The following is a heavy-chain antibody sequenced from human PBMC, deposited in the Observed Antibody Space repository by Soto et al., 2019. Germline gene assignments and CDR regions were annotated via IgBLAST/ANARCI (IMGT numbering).Heavy chain of an antibody. CDR1: GYTFTSYG. J-gene: IGHJ5*02. V-gene: IGHV1-18*01. CDR3: ARNIDLEYCSNGSTSCYWATNWFDP. D-gene: IGHD2-2*01. Sequence: GASVKVSCKASGYTFTSYGISWVRQAPGQGLEWMGWISAYNGNTNYAQKLQGRVTMTTDTSTSTAYMELRSLRSDDTAVYYCARNIDLEYCSNGSTSCYWATNWFDPWGQGTLVTVSS. CDR2: ISAYNGNT.